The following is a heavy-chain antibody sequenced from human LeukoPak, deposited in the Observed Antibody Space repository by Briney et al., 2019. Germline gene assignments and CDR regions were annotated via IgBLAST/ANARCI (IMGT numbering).Heavy chain of an antibody. Sequence: GASVKVSCKASGYTFTSYGINWVRQAPGQGLEWMGQINPNSAASHYAQKFQDRVTMTSDTSINMAYMELRSLRSDDTAVYYCARDFYGSRPGAFDYWGQGTLITVSS. V-gene: IGHV1-2*06. CDR1: GYTFTSYG. J-gene: IGHJ4*02. CDR3: ARDFYGSRPGAFDY. CDR2: INPNSAAS. D-gene: IGHD3-10*01.